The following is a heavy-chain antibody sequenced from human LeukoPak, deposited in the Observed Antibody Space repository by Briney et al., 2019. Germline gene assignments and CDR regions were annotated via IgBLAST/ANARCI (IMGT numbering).Heavy chain of an antibody. J-gene: IGHJ4*02. Sequence: ASVKVSCKASGYTFTGYYMHWVRQAPGQGLEWMGWINPHSGDTFYAPKFQGRVTMTRDTSINAAFVQLTRLRSDDTAVYYCAKQHESHFVFFDSWGQGSLVTVSS. CDR3: AKQHESHFVFFDS. CDR2: INPHSGDT. CDR1: GYTFTGYY. D-gene: IGHD1/OR15-1a*01. V-gene: IGHV1-2*02.